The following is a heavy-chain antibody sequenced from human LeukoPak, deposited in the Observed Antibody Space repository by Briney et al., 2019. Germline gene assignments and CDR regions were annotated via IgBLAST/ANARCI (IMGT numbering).Heavy chain of an antibody. D-gene: IGHD6-19*01. CDR3: AKDNRRHYTSGPNPDSLH. V-gene: IGHV3-9*01. CDR1: GFIFNNYA. J-gene: IGHJ4*02. Sequence: QPGRSLRLSCAGSGFIFNNYAMHWVRHPPGKGLEWVSGISWNSGTIDYADSVRGRSTISRDNAKNSLYLQMDSLRVEDTAFYYCAKDNRRHYTSGPNPDSLHWGQGALVTVSS. CDR2: ISWNSGTI.